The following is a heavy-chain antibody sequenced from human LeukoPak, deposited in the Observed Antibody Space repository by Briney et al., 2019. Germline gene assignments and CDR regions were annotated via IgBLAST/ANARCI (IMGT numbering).Heavy chain of an antibody. CDR1: GDSTSSSTYY. CDR2: IYDSGTT. Sequence: SETLSLTCTVSGDSTSSSTYYWDWIRQAPGKGLEWIGNIYDSGTTHYNPSLKSRVTISGDTSKNQFSLKLNSVTPAHTAIYYCATHRRSGSGGSENAFEIWGQGTMVTVSS. J-gene: IGHJ3*02. V-gene: IGHV4-39*01. D-gene: IGHD5-12*01. CDR3: ATHRRSGSGGSENAFEI.